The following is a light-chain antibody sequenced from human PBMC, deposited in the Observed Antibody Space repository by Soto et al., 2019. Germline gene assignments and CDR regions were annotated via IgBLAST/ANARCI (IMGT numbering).Light chain of an antibody. CDR3: QSYDSSLPVV. CDR1: SSNIGAGYD. Sequence: QSVLTQPPSVSGAPGQRVTISCTGSSSNIGAGYDVHWYQQFPGTTPKFLIYGNTNRPSGVPDRFSASKSGTSASLDITGLQAEDEAEYFCQSYDSSLPVVFGGGTKVTVL. J-gene: IGLJ2*01. CDR2: GNT. V-gene: IGLV1-40*01.